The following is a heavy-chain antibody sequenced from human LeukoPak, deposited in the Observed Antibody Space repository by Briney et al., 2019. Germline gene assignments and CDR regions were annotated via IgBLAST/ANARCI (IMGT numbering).Heavy chain of an antibody. CDR1: GYTFTSYG. CDR3: ARDPLYYYGSGSYYNSNYYYYYYMDV. V-gene: IGHV1-18*01. J-gene: IGHJ6*03. Sequence: GASVKVSCKASGYTFTSYGISWVRQAPGQGLEWMGWISAYNGNTNYAQKLQGRVTMTTDTSTSTAYMELRSLRSDDTAVYYCARDPLYYYGSGSYYNSNYYYYYYMDVWGKGTTVTVSS. D-gene: IGHD3-10*01. CDR2: ISAYNGNT.